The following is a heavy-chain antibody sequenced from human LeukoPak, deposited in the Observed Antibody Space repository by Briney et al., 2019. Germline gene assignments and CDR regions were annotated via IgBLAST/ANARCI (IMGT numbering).Heavy chain of an antibody. Sequence: SETLSLTCTVSGGSISSYYWSWIRQPPGKGLEGIGSIYYSGNTYYNASLKSQVSISIDTSKNQFSLRLTSVTAADTAVYYCARQTGSGLFILPGGQGTLVTVSS. CDR3: ARQTGSGLFILP. CDR1: GGSISSYY. CDR2: IYYSGNT. J-gene: IGHJ4*02. D-gene: IGHD3/OR15-3a*01. V-gene: IGHV4-39*01.